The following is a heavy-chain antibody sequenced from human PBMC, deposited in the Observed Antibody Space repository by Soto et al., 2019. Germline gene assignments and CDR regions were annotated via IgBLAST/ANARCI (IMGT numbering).Heavy chain of an antibody. D-gene: IGHD5-12*01. CDR1: GFTFSSYG. V-gene: IGHV3-30*18. J-gene: IGHJ5*02. Sequence: QVQLVESGGGVVQPGRSLRLSCAASGFTFSSYGMHWVRQAPGKGLEWVAVISYDGSNKYYADSVKGRFTISRDNSKNTLYLQMNSLRAEDTAVYYCAKDRLKRGYSGYDYGNWFDPWGQGTLVTVSS. CDR2: ISYDGSNK. CDR3: AKDRLKRGYSGYDYGNWFDP.